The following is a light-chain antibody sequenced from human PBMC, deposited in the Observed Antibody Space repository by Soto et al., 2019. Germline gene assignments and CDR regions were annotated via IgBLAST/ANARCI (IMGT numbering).Light chain of an antibody. Sequence: DIQMTPSPSSVSASVGVRVTITCRASQGISSWLAWYQQKPGTAPKLQIYAASSLQSRAPSRFSGSGAGTDVTLTISSLQPEDFATDYGQQAKSFPLTISGGTKVYSK. J-gene: IGKJ4*01. V-gene: IGKV1-12*01. CDR1: QGISSW. CDR2: AAS. CDR3: QQAKSFPLT.